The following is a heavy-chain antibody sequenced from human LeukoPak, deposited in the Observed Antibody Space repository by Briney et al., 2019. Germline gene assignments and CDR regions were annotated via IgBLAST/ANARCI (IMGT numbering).Heavy chain of an antibody. V-gene: IGHV3-64D*06. J-gene: IGHJ2*01. CDR2: ISSNGGST. CDR1: GFTFSNYA. CDR3: VKQSGYGPHWYFDL. Sequence: GGSLRLSCSASGFTFSNYAMHWVRQAPGKGLEYVSSISSNGGSTYHADSVKGRFTISRDNSKNTLYLQMSSLRAEDTAVYYCVKQSGYGPHWYFDLWGRGTLVTVSS. D-gene: IGHD5-12*01.